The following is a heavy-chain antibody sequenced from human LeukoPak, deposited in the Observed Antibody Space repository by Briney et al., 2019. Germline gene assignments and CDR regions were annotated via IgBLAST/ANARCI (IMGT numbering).Heavy chain of an antibody. J-gene: IGHJ3*02. CDR2: IYSGGST. Sequence: PGGSLRLSCAASGFTVSSTYMSWVRQAPGKGLEWVSVIYSGGSTYYADSVKGRFTISRDNSKNTLYLQMNSLRAEDTAVYYCAREGTAAGPTEGAFDIWGQGTMVTVSS. D-gene: IGHD6-13*01. V-gene: IGHV3-66*01. CDR1: GFTVSSTY. CDR3: AREGTAAGPTEGAFDI.